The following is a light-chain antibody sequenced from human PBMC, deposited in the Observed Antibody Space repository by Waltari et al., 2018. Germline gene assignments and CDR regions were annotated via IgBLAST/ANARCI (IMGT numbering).Light chain of an antibody. Sequence: SSELTQDPVVSVALGQTVTITCKGRSLATFYANWYQQRPGQASVLVFYGKNSRPSGIPDRFSGSNSGNSASLTITGTQAEDEAAYYCNSRDTSGKHVLFGGGTKLTVL. J-gene: IGLJ2*01. CDR2: GKN. CDR3: NSRDTSGKHVL. V-gene: IGLV3-19*01. CDR1: SLATFY.